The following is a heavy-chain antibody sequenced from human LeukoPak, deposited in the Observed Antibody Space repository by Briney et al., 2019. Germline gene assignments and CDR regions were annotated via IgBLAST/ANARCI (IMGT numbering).Heavy chain of an antibody. V-gene: IGHV4-59*01. CDR2: IYSSGSSGSA. Sequence: SETLSLTCTVAGGPISGYYWSWIRQPPGKVLEWIGYIYSSGSSGSANYNPSLTSRVTISIDTSKNQFSLTLSSVTAADTAVYYCARQGTTVTHFDYWGQGTLVTVSS. D-gene: IGHD4-11*01. CDR1: GGPISGYY. CDR3: ARQGTTVTHFDY. J-gene: IGHJ4*02.